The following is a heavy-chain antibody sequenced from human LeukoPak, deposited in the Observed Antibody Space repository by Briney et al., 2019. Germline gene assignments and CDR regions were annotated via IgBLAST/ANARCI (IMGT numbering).Heavy chain of an antibody. D-gene: IGHD5-18*01. J-gene: IGHJ6*02. CDR2: ISSSGSTI. Sequence: GGSLRLSCAASGFTFSDYYMSWIRQAPGKGLEWVSYISSSGSTIYYADSVKGRFTISRDNAKNSLYLQMNSLRAEDTAVYYCAKDIQLDYYYGMDVWGQGTTVTVSS. CDR1: GFTFSDYY. V-gene: IGHV3-11*01. CDR3: AKDIQLDYYYGMDV.